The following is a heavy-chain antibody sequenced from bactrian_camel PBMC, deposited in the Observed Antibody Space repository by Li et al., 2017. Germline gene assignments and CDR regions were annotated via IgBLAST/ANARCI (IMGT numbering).Heavy chain of an antibody. CDR1: EYTVCG. Sequence: HVQLVESGGGSVQAGGSLRLSCVASEYTVCGGWFRQAPGEACELVSTISSDGTTYYLGSVRGRFAISRDNTKNTVYLQMNSLKPEDTAMYYCAAARYCSENGGTLSFLRYLDIWGHGTQVTVS. CDR3: AAARYCSENGGTLSFLRYLDI. CDR2: ISSDGTT. J-gene: IGHJ2*01. V-gene: IGHV3S55*01. D-gene: IGHD2*01.